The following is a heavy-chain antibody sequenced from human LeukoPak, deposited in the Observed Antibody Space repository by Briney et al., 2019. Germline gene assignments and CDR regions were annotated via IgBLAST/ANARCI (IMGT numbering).Heavy chain of an antibody. J-gene: IGHJ4*02. CDR2: ISGSGGST. V-gene: IGHV3-23*01. CDR3: AKGDAAAAGFDY. CDR1: GFTFSSYG. D-gene: IGHD6-13*01. Sequence: GGSLRLSCAASGFTFSSYGMSWVRQAPGKGLEWVSAISGSGGSTYYADSVKGRFTISRDNSRNTLYLQMNSLRAEDTAVYYCAKGDAAAAGFDYWGQGTLVTVSS.